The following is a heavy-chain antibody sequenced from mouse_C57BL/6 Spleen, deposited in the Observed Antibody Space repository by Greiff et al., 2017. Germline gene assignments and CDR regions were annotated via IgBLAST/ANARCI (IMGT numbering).Heavy chain of an antibody. CDR3: ARDGRRSQDYFDY. CDR2: ISDGGSYT. CDR1: GFTFSSYA. J-gene: IGHJ2*01. Sequence: EVKLVESGGGLVKPGGSLKLSCAASGFTFSSYAMSWVRQTPEKRLEWVATISDGGSYTYYPDNVKGRFTISRDNAKNNLYLQMSHLKSEDTAMYYYARDGRRSQDYFDYWGQGTTLTVSS. V-gene: IGHV5-4*01. D-gene: IGHD4-1*01.